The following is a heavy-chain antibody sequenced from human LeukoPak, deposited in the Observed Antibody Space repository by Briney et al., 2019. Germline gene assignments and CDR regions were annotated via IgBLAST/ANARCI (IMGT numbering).Heavy chain of an antibody. CDR2: IYYSGST. J-gene: IGHJ5*02. CDR3: ARDSPKMRWFDP. Sequence: SETLSLTCTVSGGSISSYYWSWIRQPPGKGLEWIGYIYYSGSTNYNPSLKSRVTISVDTSKNQFSLKLSSVTAADTAVYYCARDSPKMRWFDPWGQRTLVTVSS. CDR1: GGSISSYY. V-gene: IGHV4-59*01.